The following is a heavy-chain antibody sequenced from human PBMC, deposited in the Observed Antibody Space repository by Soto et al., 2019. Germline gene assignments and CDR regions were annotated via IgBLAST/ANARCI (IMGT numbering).Heavy chain of an antibody. CDR2: IYYSGST. J-gene: IGHJ4*02. Sequence: PFETLSLTCTVSGGSISSYYWSWIRQPPVKGLEWIGYIYYSGSTNYNPSLKSRVTISVDTSKNQFSLKLSSVTAADTAVYYCARGHDLSLDYWGQGTLVTVSS. V-gene: IGHV4-59*01. CDR3: ARGHDLSLDY. CDR1: GGSISSYY.